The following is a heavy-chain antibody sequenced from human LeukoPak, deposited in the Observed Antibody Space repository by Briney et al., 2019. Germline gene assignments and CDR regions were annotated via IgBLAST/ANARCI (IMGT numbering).Heavy chain of an antibody. J-gene: IGHJ5*02. Sequence: GSLRLSCAASGFTFSNYGMNWVRQAPGKGLEWVSGISGSGDNTYYADSVKGRFTISRDNSKNTLYLQMNSLRADDTAVYYCAKGGLVHRFDPWGQGTLVTVSS. CDR2: ISGSGDNT. CDR3: AKGGLVHRFDP. V-gene: IGHV3-23*01. CDR1: GFTFSNYG.